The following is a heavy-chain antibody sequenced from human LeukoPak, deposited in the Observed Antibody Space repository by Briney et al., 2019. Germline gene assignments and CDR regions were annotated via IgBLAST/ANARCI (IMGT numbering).Heavy chain of an antibody. V-gene: IGHV1-18*04. D-gene: IGHD3-10*01. J-gene: IGHJ5*02. CDR3: ARDKHGSGSYYKSPRWFDP. CDR2: ISAYNGNT. CDR1: GYTFTSYG. Sequence: ASVKVSCKASGYTFTSYGISWLRQAPGQGLEWMGWISAYNGNTNYAQKLQGRVTMTTDTSTSRAYMELRSLRSDDTAGYYCARDKHGSGSYYKSPRWFDPWGQGTLVTVSS.